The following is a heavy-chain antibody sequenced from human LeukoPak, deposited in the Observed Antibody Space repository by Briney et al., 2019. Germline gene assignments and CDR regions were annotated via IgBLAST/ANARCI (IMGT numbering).Heavy chain of an antibody. CDR1: GGSISSGGYY. CDR3: ARDLGFKRYFDS. J-gene: IGHJ4*02. CDR2: IYHSGST. Sequence: SQILSLTCTVSGGSISSGGYYWSWIRQPPGKGLEWIGYIYHSGSTYYNPSLRSRVTISIDTSKNQFSLKLSSVTAADTAVYYCARDLGFKRYFDSWGQGTLVTVSS. V-gene: IGHV4-30-2*01. D-gene: IGHD5-12*01.